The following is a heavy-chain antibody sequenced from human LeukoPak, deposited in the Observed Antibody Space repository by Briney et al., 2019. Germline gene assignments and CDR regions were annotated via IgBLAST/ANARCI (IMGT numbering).Heavy chain of an antibody. Sequence: GGSLRLSCAASGFTFSIYEMNWVRQAPGKGLEWVSYISTGGTTIHYADSVKGRFTISRDNAKNSLYLQMYSLRAEDTAVYYCARSGGNFDYWGQGTLVTVSS. CDR1: GFTFSIYE. CDR2: ISTGGTTI. J-gene: IGHJ4*02. D-gene: IGHD3-16*01. V-gene: IGHV3-48*03. CDR3: ARSGGNFDY.